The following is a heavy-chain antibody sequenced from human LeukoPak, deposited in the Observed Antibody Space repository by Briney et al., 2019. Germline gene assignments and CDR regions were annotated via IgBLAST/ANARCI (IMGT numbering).Heavy chain of an antibody. V-gene: IGHV4-59*12. CDR1: GGSISSYY. D-gene: IGHD1-14*01. J-gene: IGHJ4*02. Sequence: SETLSLTCTVSGGSISSYYWSWIRQPPGKGLEWIGYIYYSGSTNYNPSLKSRVTMSVDTSKNQFSLKLSSVTAADTAVYFCARTGARYFDFWGRGTLVTVSS. CDR2: IYYSGST. CDR3: ARTGARYFDF.